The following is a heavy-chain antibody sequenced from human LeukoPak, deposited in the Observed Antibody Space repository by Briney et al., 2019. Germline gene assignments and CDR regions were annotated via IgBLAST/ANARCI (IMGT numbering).Heavy chain of an antibody. CDR1: GGSFSGYY. D-gene: IGHD2-15*01. J-gene: IGHJ6*02. CDR3: ARDGDIVVVPLGGMDV. V-gene: IGHV4-34*01. Sequence: PSETLSLTCAVYGGSFSGYYWSWIRQPPGKGLEWTGEINHSGSTNYNPSLKSRVTISVDTSKNQFSLKLSSVTAADTAVYYCARDGDIVVVPLGGMDVWGQGTTVTVSS. CDR2: INHSGST.